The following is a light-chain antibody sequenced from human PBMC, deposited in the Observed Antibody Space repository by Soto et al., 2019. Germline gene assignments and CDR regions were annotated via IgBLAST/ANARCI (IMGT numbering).Light chain of an antibody. J-gene: IGKJ1*01. CDR1: QNIRGNE. V-gene: IGKV3-20*01. CDR3: QDYGTSAPWT. CDR2: RGS. Sequence: EVVLTQSPGTLSLSPGERATLSCRASQNIRGNELAWYQQKPGQAPRLLIYRGSSRATGIPDRFTGRGSGTEFTRTISRLEPGDFAVYYCQDYGTSAPWTFGQGTKGEIK.